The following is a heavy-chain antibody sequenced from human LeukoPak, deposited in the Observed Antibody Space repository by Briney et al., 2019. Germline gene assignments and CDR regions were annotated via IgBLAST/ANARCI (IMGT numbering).Heavy chain of an antibody. CDR3: AREKVGMEVVNSSGWHPRYYYYYYMDV. CDR2: INPNSGGT. Sequence: GASVEVSCKASGYTFTGYYMHWVRQAPGQGLEWMGWINPNSGGTNYAQKLQGRVTMTTDTSTSTAYMELRSLRSDDTAVYYCAREKVGMEVVNSSGWHPRYYYYYYMDVWGKGTTVTISS. D-gene: IGHD6-19*01. CDR1: GYTFTGYY. J-gene: IGHJ6*03. V-gene: IGHV1-2*02.